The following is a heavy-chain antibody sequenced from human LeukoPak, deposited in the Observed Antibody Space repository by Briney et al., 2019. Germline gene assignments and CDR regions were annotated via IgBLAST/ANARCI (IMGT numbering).Heavy chain of an antibody. Sequence: SETLSLTCTVSGGSIRSGNYYWSWIRQPAGKGLEWIGRIYTSGSTNYNPSLESRVTISVDTSKNQFSLKLNSVTAADTAVYYCARDAPLAYCGGDCYSSQYWGQGTLVTVSP. J-gene: IGHJ4*02. CDR3: ARDAPLAYCGGDCYSSQY. CDR2: IYTSGST. V-gene: IGHV4-61*02. D-gene: IGHD2-21*01. CDR1: GGSIRSGNYY.